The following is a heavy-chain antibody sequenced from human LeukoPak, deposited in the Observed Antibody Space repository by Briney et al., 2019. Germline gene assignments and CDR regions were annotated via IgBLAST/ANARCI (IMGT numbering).Heavy chain of an antibody. CDR2: INPSGGST. CDR1: GYTFTSYY. J-gene: IGHJ4*02. CDR3: ARERIDYYGSGSYSIDY. V-gene: IGHV1-46*01. Sequence: ASVKVSCKASGYTFTSYYMHWVRQAPGQGLEWMGVINPSGGSTSYAQKFQGRVTITRDTSTSTVYMELSSLRSEDTAVYYCARERIDYYGSGSYSIDYWGQGTLVTVSS. D-gene: IGHD3-10*01.